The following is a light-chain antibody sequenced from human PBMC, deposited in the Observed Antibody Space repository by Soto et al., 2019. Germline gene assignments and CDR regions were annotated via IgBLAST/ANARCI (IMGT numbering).Light chain of an antibody. V-gene: IGLV1-40*01. CDR1: SSNIGAGYD. J-gene: IGLJ1*01. CDR3: QSYDSSLSGV. CDR2: GNS. Sequence: QSSLTKPPSVYGAPGQRVTISCNGSSSNIGAGYDVHWYQQLPGTAPKLLIYGNSNRPSGVPDRFSGSKSGTSASLAITGLQAEDEADYYCQSYDSSLSGVFGTG.